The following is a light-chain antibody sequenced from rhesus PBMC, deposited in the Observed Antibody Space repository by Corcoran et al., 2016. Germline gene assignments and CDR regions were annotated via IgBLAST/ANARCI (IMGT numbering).Light chain of an antibody. Sequence: QAALTQPRSVSGSPGQSVTISCTGTSSDIGSYNYVSWYQQHPGTAPKLMIFEVNERPSGVSDRFSGSKSGNTASLTISGLQTEDDTDYYGASYAGSNSYIFGPGTRLTVL. V-gene: IGLV2-32*02. CDR1: SSDIGSYNY. CDR2: EVN. J-gene: IGLJ1*01. CDR3: ASYAGSNSYI.